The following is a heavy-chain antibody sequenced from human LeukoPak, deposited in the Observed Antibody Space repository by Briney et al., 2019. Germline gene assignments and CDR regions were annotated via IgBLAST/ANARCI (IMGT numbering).Heavy chain of an antibody. CDR1: GFTFSSYS. V-gene: IGHV3-21*01. Sequence: GGSLRLSCAASGFTFSSYSMNWVRQAPGKGLEWVSSISSSSSYIYYADSVKGRFTISRDDAKNSLYLQMNSLRAEDTAVYYCARDLGQYYYYYMDVWGKGTTVTVSS. CDR2: ISSSSSYI. CDR3: ARDLGQYYYYYMDV. J-gene: IGHJ6*03. D-gene: IGHD7-27*01.